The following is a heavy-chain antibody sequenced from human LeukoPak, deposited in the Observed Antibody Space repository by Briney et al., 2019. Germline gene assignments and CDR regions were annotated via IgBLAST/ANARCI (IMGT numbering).Heavy chain of an antibody. CDR3: ASFKVVVAAGDFDY. J-gene: IGHJ4*02. Sequence: SETLSLTCTVSGGSISSSSYYWGWIRQPPGKGLEWIGNFHYSGSSYYNPSLKSRATISVDTSKNQISLKLSSVTAADTAVFYCASFKVVVAAGDFDYWGQGTLVTVSS. D-gene: IGHD2-15*01. CDR1: GGSISSSSYY. V-gene: IGHV4-39*01. CDR2: FHYSGSS.